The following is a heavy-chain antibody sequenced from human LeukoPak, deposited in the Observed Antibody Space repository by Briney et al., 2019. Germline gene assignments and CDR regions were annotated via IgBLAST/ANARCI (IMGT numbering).Heavy chain of an antibody. J-gene: IGHJ6*03. Sequence: SVKVSCKASGGTFSSYAISWVRQAPGQGLEWMGGIIPIFGTANYAQKFQGRVTITTDESTSTAYMELSSLRSEDTAVYYCARTMIAKYYYYYYMDVWGKGTTVTASS. CDR3: ARTMIAKYYYYYYMDV. CDR2: IIPIFGTA. CDR1: GGTFSSYA. D-gene: IGHD3-22*01. V-gene: IGHV1-69*05.